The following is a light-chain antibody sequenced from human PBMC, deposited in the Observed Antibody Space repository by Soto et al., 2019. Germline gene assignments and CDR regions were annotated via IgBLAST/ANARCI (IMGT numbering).Light chain of an antibody. CDR1: SSDVGAYKY. Sequence: QSVLTQPASVSGSPGQSVTISCTGTSSDVGAYKYVSWYQQHPGKAPKLMIYEVSNRPSGVSNRFSGSKSGNMASLTISGLQADDEADYYCNSYAGDIIRFVFGTGTKVTVL. CDR3: NSYAGDIIRFV. J-gene: IGLJ1*01. CDR2: EVS. V-gene: IGLV2-14*01.